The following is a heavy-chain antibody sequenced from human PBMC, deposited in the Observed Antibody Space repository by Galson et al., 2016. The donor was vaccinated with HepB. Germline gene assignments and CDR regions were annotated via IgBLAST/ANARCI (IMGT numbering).Heavy chain of an antibody. V-gene: IGHV4-4*02. J-gene: IGHJ4*02. CDR2: IFHCGRV. CDR1: GGSISSSDW. CDR3: ARQYRGGPSDF. Sequence: SETLSLTCAVSGGSISSSDWWTWVRQPPGQGLEWIGQIFHCGRVNYNPSLASRVTILVDTSNNQFSLRLTSVTAADTALYYCARQYRGGPSDFWGQGTLVTVSS. D-gene: IGHD5-12*01.